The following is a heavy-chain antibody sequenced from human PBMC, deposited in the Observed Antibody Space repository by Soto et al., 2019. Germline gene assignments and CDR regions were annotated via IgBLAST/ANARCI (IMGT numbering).Heavy chain of an antibody. Sequence: GGSLRLSCAASGFTFSSYSMNWVRQAPGKGLEWVSSISSSSSYIYYADSVKGRFTISRDNAKNSLYLQMNSLRAEDTAVYYCARGKDSSGWYESIDYWGQGTLVTVSS. J-gene: IGHJ4*02. V-gene: IGHV3-21*01. D-gene: IGHD6-19*01. CDR3: ARGKDSSGWYESIDY. CDR2: ISSSSSYI. CDR1: GFTFSSYS.